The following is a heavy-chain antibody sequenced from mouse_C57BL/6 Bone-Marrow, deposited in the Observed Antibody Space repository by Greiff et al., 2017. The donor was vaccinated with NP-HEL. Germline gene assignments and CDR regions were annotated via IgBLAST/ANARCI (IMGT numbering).Heavy chain of an antibody. V-gene: IGHV5-6*01. CDR3: ATAQATSVDY. CDR1: GFTFSSYG. CDR2: ISSGGSYT. Sequence: EVQLQQSGGDLVKPGGSLKLSCAASGFTFSSYGMSWVRQTPDKRLEWVATISSGGSYTYYPDSVKGRFTISRDNAKNTLYLQMSSLKSEDTAMYYCATAQATSVDYWGQGTTLTVSS. J-gene: IGHJ2*01. D-gene: IGHD3-2*02.